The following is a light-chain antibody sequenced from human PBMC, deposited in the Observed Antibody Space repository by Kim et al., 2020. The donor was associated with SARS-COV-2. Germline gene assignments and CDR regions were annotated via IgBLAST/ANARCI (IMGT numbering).Light chain of an antibody. CDR2: NNN. Sequence: QSVLTQPPSASGAPGQRVTISCSGSSSNIGSNAVHWYQQLPGTAPKLLIYNNNQRPSGVPDRFSGSKSGNTASLTISELQAEDEADYYCCSFGSPYIFRMFGGGTQLTVL. V-gene: IGLV1-44*01. CDR3: CSFGSPYIFRM. CDR1: SSNIGSNA. J-gene: IGLJ3*02.